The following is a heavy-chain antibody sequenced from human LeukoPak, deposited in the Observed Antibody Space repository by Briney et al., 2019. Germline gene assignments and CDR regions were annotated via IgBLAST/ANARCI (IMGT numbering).Heavy chain of an antibody. V-gene: IGHV4-4*07. CDR2: IDTSGST. CDR3: ARYYYDSSGPYYFDY. Sequence: SETLTLTCTVSDASVSSYSWSWIRQPAGKGLEWVGRIDTSGSTNYNPSLKSRVTIGMDTSKNQFSLKLRSVTVADTAVYYCARYYYDSSGPYYFDYWGQGTLVTVSS. D-gene: IGHD3-22*01. CDR1: DASVSSYS. J-gene: IGHJ4*02.